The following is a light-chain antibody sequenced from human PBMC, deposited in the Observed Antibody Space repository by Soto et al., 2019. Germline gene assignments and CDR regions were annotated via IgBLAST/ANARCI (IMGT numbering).Light chain of an antibody. Sequence: IAFTQSPGTLPLSPGERATLSCRASQIVSINLAWYQQKPGQAPRLLIYGPSSRATGIPDRFSGSGSGTDFTLTINRLEPEDFAAYYCQQYDSSPRTFGQGTKVDIK. CDR3: QQYDSSPRT. CDR2: GPS. V-gene: IGKV3-20*01. J-gene: IGKJ1*01. CDR1: QIVSIN.